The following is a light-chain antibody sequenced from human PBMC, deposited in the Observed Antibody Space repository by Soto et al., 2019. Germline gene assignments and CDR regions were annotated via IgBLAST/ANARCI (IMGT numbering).Light chain of an antibody. CDR3: HKYNHAPT. J-gene: IGKJ4*01. Sequence: DIQLTQSPSSLSASVGDRVTITCRASQAISSYLAWYQQKPGKVPELLIYATSTLQSGAPSRFRGSGAGTDFTLTISSLQPADVATYYCHKYNHAPTFGGGTKVEIK. CDR2: ATS. CDR1: QAISSY. V-gene: IGKV1-27*01.